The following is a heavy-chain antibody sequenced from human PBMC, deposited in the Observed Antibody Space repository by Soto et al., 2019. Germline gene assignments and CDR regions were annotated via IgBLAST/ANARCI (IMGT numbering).Heavy chain of an antibody. CDR1: GFTFSSYW. D-gene: IGHD1-7*01. CDR3: ARDKLRNYEGFDY. J-gene: IGHJ4*02. CDR2: IKQDGSEK. Sequence: GGSLRLSCAASGFTFSSYWMSWVRQAPGKGLEWVANIKQDGSEKYYVDSVKGRFTISRDNAKNSLYLQMNSLRAEDTAVYYCARDKLRNYEGFDYWGQGTLVTVSS. V-gene: IGHV3-7*05.